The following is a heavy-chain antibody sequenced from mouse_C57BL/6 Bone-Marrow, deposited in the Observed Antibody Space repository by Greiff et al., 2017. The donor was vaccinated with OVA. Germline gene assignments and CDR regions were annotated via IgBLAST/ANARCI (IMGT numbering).Heavy chain of an antibody. CDR3: ARSRGSSLFAY. D-gene: IGHD1-1*01. CDR2: INPNNGGT. Sequence: VQLKQSGPELVKPGASVKIPCKASGYTFTDYNMDWVKQSHGKSLEWIGDINPNNGGTIYNQKFKGKATLTVDKSSSTAYMELRSLTSEDTAVYYCARSRGSSLFAYWGQGTLVTVSA. V-gene: IGHV1-18*01. CDR1: GYTFTDYN. J-gene: IGHJ3*01.